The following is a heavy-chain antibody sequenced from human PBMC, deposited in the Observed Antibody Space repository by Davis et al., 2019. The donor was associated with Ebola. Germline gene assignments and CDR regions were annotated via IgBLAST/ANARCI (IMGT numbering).Heavy chain of an antibody. V-gene: IGHV4-59*12. CDR1: GGSTSSYY. J-gene: IGHJ4*02. CDR2: IHYSGST. D-gene: IGHD2-15*01. Sequence: MPSETLSLTCTVSGGSTSSYYWSWIRHPPGKGLEWIGYIHYSGSTNYNPSLKSRVTISVDTSKNQFSLRLKSVTAADTAVYYCARVNFCIGSSCYSHDYWGQGTLVTVSS. CDR3: ARVNFCIGSSCYSHDY.